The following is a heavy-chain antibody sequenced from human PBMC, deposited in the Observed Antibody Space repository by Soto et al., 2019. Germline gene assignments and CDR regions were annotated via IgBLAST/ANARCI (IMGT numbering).Heavy chain of an antibody. CDR1: GFTFTSSA. Sequence: QMQLVQSGPEVKKPGTSVKVSCKASGFTFTSSAVQWVRQARGQRLEWIGWIVVGSGNTNYAQKFQERVTITRDMSXSIXYMELSSLRSEDTAVYYCAAGGLGYCSGGSCSSGYWGQGTLVTVSS. V-gene: IGHV1-58*01. CDR3: AAGGLGYCSGGSCSSGY. J-gene: IGHJ4*02. D-gene: IGHD2-15*01. CDR2: IVVGSGNT.